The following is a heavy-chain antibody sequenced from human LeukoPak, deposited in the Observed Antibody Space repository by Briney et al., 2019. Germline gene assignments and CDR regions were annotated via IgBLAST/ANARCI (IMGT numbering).Heavy chain of an antibody. V-gene: IGHV3-53*01. CDR2: IYSGGST. Sequence: AGGSLRLSCAASGFTVSSNYMSWVRQAPGKGLEWVSVIYSGGSTYYADSVKSRFTISRDNSKNTLYLQMNSLRAEDTAVYYCARDGSGSYYEWWGQGTLVTVSS. J-gene: IGHJ4*02. CDR3: ARDGSGSYYEW. CDR1: GFTVSSNY. D-gene: IGHD3-10*01.